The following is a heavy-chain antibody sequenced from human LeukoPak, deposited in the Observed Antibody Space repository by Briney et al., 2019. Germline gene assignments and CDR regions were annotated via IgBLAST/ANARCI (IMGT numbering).Heavy chain of an antibody. J-gene: IGHJ3*02. D-gene: IGHD2-15*01. CDR1: GGSISSSNW. CDR2: IYHSGST. CDR3: ARVPNCSGGSCYSNAFDI. Sequence: SEILSLTCAVSGGSISSSNWWSWVRQPPGKGLEWIGEIYHSGSTNYNPSLKSRVTISVDKSKNQFSLKLSSVTAADTAVYYCARVPNCSGGSCYSNAFDIWGQGTMVTVSS. V-gene: IGHV4-4*02.